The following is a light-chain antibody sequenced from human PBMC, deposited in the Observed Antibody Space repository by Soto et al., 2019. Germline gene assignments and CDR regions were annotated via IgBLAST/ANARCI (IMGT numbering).Light chain of an antibody. J-gene: IGKJ4*01. CDR3: QKYNGYSLN. V-gene: IGKV1-5*03. CDR1: QNIGSW. CDR2: KAS. Sequence: DIQMTQSPSSLSASVLYRVTITFRASQNIGSWLAWHQQKPGKAPKLLIYKASTLESGVPSRFSGSGSGTEFALTISSLQPDDFATYYCQKYNGYSLNFGGGTKVDIK.